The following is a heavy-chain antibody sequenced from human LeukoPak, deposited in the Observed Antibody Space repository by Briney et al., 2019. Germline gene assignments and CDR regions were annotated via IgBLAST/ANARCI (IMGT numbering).Heavy chain of an antibody. Sequence: SQTLSLTCAVSGGSISSGGYSWRWIRQPPGKGLEWIGYIYHSGSTYYNPSLKSRVTISVDRSKNQFSLKLSSVTAADTAVYYCARIVPDSSGYWYYFDYWGQGTLVTVSS. CDR2: IYHSGST. D-gene: IGHD3-22*01. V-gene: IGHV4-30-2*01. CDR1: GGSISSGGYS. CDR3: ARIVPDSSGYWYYFDY. J-gene: IGHJ4*02.